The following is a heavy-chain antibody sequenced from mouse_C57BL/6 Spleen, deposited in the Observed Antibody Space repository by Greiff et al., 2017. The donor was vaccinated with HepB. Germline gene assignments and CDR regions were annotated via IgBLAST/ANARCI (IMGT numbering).Heavy chain of an antibody. V-gene: IGHV1-50*01. CDR2: IDPSDSYT. D-gene: IGHD1-1*01. J-gene: IGHJ2*01. CDR1: GYTFTSYW. CDR3: ARGGYYGSRQFDY. Sequence: VQLQQPGAELVKPGASVKLSCKASGYTFTSYWMQWVKQRPGQGLEWIGEIDPSDSYTNYNQKFKGKATMTVDTSSSTAYMQLSSLTSEDSAVYYCARGGYYGSRQFDYWGQGTTLTVSS.